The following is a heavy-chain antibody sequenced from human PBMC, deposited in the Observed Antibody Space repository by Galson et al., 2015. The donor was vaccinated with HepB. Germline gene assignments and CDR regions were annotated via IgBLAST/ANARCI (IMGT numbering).Heavy chain of an antibody. CDR3: ATLPLYYDSSGYDY. CDR2: IKQDGSEK. Sequence: SLRLSCAASGFTFSSYWMSWVRQAPGKGLEWVANIKQDGSEKYYVDSVKGRFTISRDNAKNSLYLQMNSLRAEDTAVYYCATLPLYYDSSGYDYWGQGTLVTVSS. V-gene: IGHV3-7*03. CDR1: GFTFSSYW. J-gene: IGHJ4*02. D-gene: IGHD3-22*01.